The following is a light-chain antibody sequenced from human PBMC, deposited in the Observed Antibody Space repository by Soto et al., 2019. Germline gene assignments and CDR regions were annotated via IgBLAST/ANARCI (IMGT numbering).Light chain of an antibody. Sequence: QSVLTQPPSASRTPGQRVTISCSGSSSNIGSNTVNWYQQLPGTAPKLLIYNDNQRPSGVPDRFSGSKSSPSASLAISGLQSGDEADYACAAWDASLNGYVFGTGTKVTVL. V-gene: IGLV1-44*01. CDR3: AAWDASLNGYV. CDR2: NDN. CDR1: SSNIGSNT. J-gene: IGLJ1*01.